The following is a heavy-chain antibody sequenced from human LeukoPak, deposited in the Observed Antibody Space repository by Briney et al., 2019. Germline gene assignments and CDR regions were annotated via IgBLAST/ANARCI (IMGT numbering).Heavy chain of an antibody. J-gene: IGHJ3*01. V-gene: IGHV3-7*01. D-gene: IGHD3-16*01. CDR3: ARPAYTAAYDL. CDR1: GFIFSTYW. Sequence: GGSLRLSCAASGFIFSTYWMMWARQAPGKGLEWVANMKGDGSEIHYVDSVKGRFTISRDNAKNSLYLQMNSLRPEDTAVYYCARPAYTAAYDLWGQGTMVTVSS. CDR2: MKGDGSEI.